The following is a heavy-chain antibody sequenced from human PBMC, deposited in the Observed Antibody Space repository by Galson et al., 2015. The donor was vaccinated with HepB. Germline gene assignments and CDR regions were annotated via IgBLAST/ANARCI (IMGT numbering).Heavy chain of an antibody. CDR3: ARGFMSSWYGPFDY. CDR2: ISWHGGST. Sequence: SLRLSCAASGFTFDDYGMAWVRQAPGKGLEWVSGISWHGGSTGYPDSVKGRFTISRDNAKNSLYLQMNSLRAEDTALYFCARGFMSSWYGPFDYWGQGTLVTVSS. J-gene: IGHJ4*02. V-gene: IGHV3-20*04. CDR1: GFTFDDYG. D-gene: IGHD6-13*01.